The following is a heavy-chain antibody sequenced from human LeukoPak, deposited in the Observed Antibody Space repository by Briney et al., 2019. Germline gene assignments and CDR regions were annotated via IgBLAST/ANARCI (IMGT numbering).Heavy chain of an antibody. CDR1: GFTFGSYG. CDR3: ARGGCARSSCYDN. V-gene: IGHV3-33*01. D-gene: IGHD6-13*01. Sequence: PGGSLRLSCPASGFTFGSYGMHWVRQAPGKGLEWVAMIWYDGSNMYYADSVKGRFTISRDNSKNTVFLQMNSLRAEDTGVYYCARGGCARSSCYDNWGQGTLVTVSS. J-gene: IGHJ4*02. CDR2: IWYDGSNM.